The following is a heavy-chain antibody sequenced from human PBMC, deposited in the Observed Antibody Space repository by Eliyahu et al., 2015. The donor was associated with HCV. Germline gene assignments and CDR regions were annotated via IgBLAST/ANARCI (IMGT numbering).Heavy chain of an antibody. V-gene: IGHV3-23*01. J-gene: IGHJ4*02. CDR3: AKDQEYSSASFDY. Sequence: EVQVLESGGGLVQMGGSLXLSCXASGFTFSSYAMNWVRQAPGKGLEWVSGLSGSGGSTNYADSVKGRFTISRDNSKNTVYLQMSSLRAEDTALYYCAKDQEYSSASFDYWGQGTLVTVSS. CDR1: GFTFSSYA. D-gene: IGHD6-6*01. CDR2: LSGSGGST.